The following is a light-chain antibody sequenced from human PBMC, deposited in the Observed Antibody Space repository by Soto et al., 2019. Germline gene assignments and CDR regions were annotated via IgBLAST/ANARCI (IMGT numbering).Light chain of an antibody. V-gene: IGKV1-5*03. CDR1: QTISSW. CDR3: QHYNSYSEA. CDR2: KSS. J-gene: IGKJ1*01. Sequence: DIQMTQSPSTLSGSVGDRVTITCRASQTISSWLAWYQQKPGKAPKLLIYKSSTSTSGVPSRFSGSGSGTEFTLTISSLQPDVFATYYCQHYNSYSEAFGQGTKVDLK.